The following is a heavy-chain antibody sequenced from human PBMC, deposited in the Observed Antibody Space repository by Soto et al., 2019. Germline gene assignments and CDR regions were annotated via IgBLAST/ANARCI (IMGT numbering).Heavy chain of an antibody. CDR3: ARNMDYYYGRGSGNGHGV. D-gene: IGHD3-10*02. CDR2: INPKFGDT. Sequence: QVRLVQSGAEVKEPGDSVRVSCVASGYTFTAYHIHWVRQAPGQGLEWMGWINPKFGDTGYAQDFQGRVSMTSDMSISTVYMELSRLTYDDTAIYYCARNMDYYYGRGSGNGHGVWGQGTTVTVFS. CDR1: GYTFTAYH. V-gene: IGHV1-2*02. J-gene: IGHJ6*02.